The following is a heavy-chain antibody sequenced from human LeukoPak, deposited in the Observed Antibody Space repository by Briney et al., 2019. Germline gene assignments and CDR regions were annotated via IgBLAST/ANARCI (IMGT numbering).Heavy chain of an antibody. CDR3: ARVLAHYHYGMDV. V-gene: IGHV4-4*02. D-gene: IGHD3-3*02. Sequence: SGTLSLTCAVSGGSISSSNWWSWVRQPPGKGLEWIGEIYHSGSTNYNPSLKSRVTISVDKSKNQFSLKLSSVTAADTAVYYCARVLAHYHYGMDVWGQGTTVTVSS. CDR1: GGSISSSNW. CDR2: IYHSGST. J-gene: IGHJ6*02.